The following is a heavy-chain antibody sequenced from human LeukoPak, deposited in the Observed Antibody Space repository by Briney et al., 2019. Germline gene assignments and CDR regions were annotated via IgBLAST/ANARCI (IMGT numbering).Heavy chain of an antibody. J-gene: IGHJ4*02. CDR1: GFTFSSYG. Sequence: GGSLRLSCAESGFTFSSYGMHWVRQAPGKGLEWVAFIRYDGSNKYYADSVKGRFTISRDNSKNTLYLQMNSLRAEDTAVYYCAKDHLYYDSSGYLDYWGQGTLVTVSS. CDR2: IRYDGSNK. D-gene: IGHD3-22*01. CDR3: AKDHLYYDSSGYLDY. V-gene: IGHV3-30*02.